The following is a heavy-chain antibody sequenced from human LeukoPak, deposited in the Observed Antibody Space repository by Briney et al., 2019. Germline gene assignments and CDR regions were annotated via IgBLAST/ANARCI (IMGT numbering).Heavy chain of an antibody. D-gene: IGHD2-2*01. CDR3: ARSKAHLSTSWYGTWFDP. V-gene: IGHV4-59*08. CDR1: GGSISSYY. Sequence: SETLSPTCTVSGGSISSYYWSWIRQPPGKGLEWIGSMYHSGDTYYNPSLKSRVTISVDTSKNQLSLKLSSVTAADTAVYYCARSKAHLSTSWYGTWFDPWGQGTLVTVSS. CDR2: MYHSGDT. J-gene: IGHJ5*02.